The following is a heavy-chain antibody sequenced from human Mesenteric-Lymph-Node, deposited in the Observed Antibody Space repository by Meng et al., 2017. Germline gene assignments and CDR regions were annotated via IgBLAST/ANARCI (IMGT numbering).Heavy chain of an antibody. CDR2: IRSKAYGGTT. CDR1: GFTFGDYA. V-gene: IGHV3-49*04. CDR3: TRVPKTGKFDY. J-gene: IGHJ4*02. D-gene: IGHD7-27*01. Sequence: GESLKISCRASGFTFGDYAMSWVRQAPGKGLECVGFIRSKAYGGTTEYAASVKGRFTISRDDSKSIAYLQMNRLKSEDTAVYYCTRVPKTGKFDYWGQGTLVTVSS.